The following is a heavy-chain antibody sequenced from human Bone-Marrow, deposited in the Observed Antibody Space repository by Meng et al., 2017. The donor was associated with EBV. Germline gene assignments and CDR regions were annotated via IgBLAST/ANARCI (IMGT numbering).Heavy chain of an antibody. D-gene: IGHD2-2*01. CDR2: MHYSGST. Sequence: GRLQRWGAGLLQPPETPSLTCAVYCGSFSGYYWGWIRQPPGKGLEWIGYMHYSGSTHYNPSLKSRVTISVDTSKNQFSLKLSSVTAADTAVYYCARADCSSTSCYDSRGWFDPWGQGTLVTVSS. V-gene: IGHV4-34*11. J-gene: IGHJ5*02. CDR3: ARADCSSTSCYDSRGWFDP. CDR1: CGSFSGYY.